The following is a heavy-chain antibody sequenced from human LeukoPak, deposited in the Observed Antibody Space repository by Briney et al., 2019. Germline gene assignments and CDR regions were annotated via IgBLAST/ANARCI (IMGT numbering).Heavy chain of an antibody. V-gene: IGHV3-23*01. J-gene: IGHJ4*02. CDR2: ISGSGGST. D-gene: IGHD3-9*01. CDR1: RFTFSSYA. CDR3: AKDPKNFDYYFDY. Sequence: PGGSLRLSCAASRFTFSSYAMSWVRQAPGKGLEWVSAISGSGGSTYYADSVKGRFTISRDNSKNTLYLQMNSLRDEGTAVYYCAKDPKNFDYYFDYWGQGTLVTVSS.